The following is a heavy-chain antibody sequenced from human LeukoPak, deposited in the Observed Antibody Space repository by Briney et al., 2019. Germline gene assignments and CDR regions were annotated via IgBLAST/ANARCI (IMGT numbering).Heavy chain of an antibody. D-gene: IGHD3-22*01. CDR2: ISAYNGNT. J-gene: IGHJ5*02. CDR3: ARDPYYYDSSGYYSYWFDP. CDR1: GYTFTSYG. V-gene: IGHV1-18*01. Sequence: GASVKVSCKASGYTFTSYGISWVRQAPGQGLEWMGWISAYNGNTNYAQKLQGRVTMTTDTSTSTAYMELRSLRSDDTAVYYCARDPYYYDSSGYYSYWFDPWGQGTLVTVSS.